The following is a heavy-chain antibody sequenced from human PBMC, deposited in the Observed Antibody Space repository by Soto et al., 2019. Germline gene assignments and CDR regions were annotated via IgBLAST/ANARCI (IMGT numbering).Heavy chain of an antibody. Sequence: GGSLRLSCAASGFTFSSYAMHWVRQAPGKGLEWVAVISYDGSNKYYADSQKGRITTSRDNTKNPLYQKMNSLRAEDTAVYYCAASNSGYDTGVDYWGQGTLVTVSS. J-gene: IGHJ4*02. CDR2: ISYDGSNK. V-gene: IGHV3-30-3*01. CDR1: GFTFSSYA. CDR3: AASNSGYDTGVDY. D-gene: IGHD5-12*01.